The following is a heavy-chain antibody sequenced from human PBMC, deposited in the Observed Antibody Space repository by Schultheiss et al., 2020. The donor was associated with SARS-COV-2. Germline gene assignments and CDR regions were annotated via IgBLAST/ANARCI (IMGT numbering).Heavy chain of an antibody. CDR1: GFTFSSYW. J-gene: IGHJ6*02. Sequence: GESLKISCAASGFTFSSYWMHWARQAPGKGLEWVSAISGSGGSTYYADSVKGRFTISRDNAKNLLYLQMNSLRAEDTAVYYCAREMIGMDVWGQGTTVTVSS. CDR2: ISGSGGST. CDR3: AREMIGMDV. D-gene: IGHD3-16*01. V-gene: IGHV3-21*01.